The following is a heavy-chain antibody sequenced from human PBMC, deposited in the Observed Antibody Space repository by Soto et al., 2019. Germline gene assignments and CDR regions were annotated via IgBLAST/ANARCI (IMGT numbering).Heavy chain of an antibody. V-gene: IGHV5-51*01. CDR1: GYKFGSAC. CDR2: IKPGTSDI. J-gene: IGHJ4*02. Sequence: GESLKISCKGVGYKFGSACIGWVRQMPGKGLEWMGIIKPGTSDIRYSPSCRGHVTISADEAVSTAYLQWSSLKASDTAMYYCARQLSQICDSWGQGTMV. CDR3: ARQLSQICDS.